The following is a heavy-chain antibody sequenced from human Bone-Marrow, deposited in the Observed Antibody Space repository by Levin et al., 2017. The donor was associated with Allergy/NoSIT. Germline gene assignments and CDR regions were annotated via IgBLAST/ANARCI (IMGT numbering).Heavy chain of an antibody. D-gene: IGHD3-3*01. J-gene: IGHJ6*02. CDR3: AYAQITIFGVVIPPYYYYGMDV. V-gene: IGHV1-69*13. CDR2: IIPIFGTA. CDR1: GGTFSSYA. Sequence: ASVKVSCKASGGTFSSYAISWVRQAPGQGLEWMGGIIPIFGTANYAQKFQGRVTITADESTSTAYMELSSLRSEDTAVYYCAYAQITIFGVVIPPYYYYGMDVWGQGTTVTVSS.